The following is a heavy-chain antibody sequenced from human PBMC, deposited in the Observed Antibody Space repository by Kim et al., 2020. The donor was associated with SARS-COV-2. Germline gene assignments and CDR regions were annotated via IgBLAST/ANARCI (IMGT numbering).Heavy chain of an antibody. CDR2: IKSKTDGGTT. CDR1: GFTFSNAW. CDR3: TTGLTRYYDSSGYQFDY. D-gene: IGHD3-22*01. Sequence: GGSLRLSCAASGFTFSNAWMSWVRQAPGKGLEWVGRIKSKTDGGTTDYAAPVKGRFTISRDDSKNTLYLQMNSLKTEDTAVYYCTTGLTRYYDSSGYQFDYWGQGTLVTVSS. V-gene: IGHV3-15*01. J-gene: IGHJ4*02.